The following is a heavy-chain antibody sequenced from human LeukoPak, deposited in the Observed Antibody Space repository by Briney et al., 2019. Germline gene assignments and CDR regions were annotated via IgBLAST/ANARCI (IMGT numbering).Heavy chain of an antibody. J-gene: IGHJ5*02. CDR3: AREDTAMVNWFDP. CDR2: IYYSGST. CDR1: GGSISSYY. Sequence: WETLSLTCTVSGGSISSYYWSWIRQPPGKGLEWIGYIYYSGSTNYNPSLKSRVTISVDTSKNQFSLKLSSVTAADTAVYYCAREDTAMVNWFDPWGQGTLVTVSS. V-gene: IGHV4-59*01. D-gene: IGHD5-18*01.